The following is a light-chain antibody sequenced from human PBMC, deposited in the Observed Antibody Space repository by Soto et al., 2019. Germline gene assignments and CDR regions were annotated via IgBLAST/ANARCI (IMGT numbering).Light chain of an antibody. J-gene: IGLJ3*02. CDR3: AAWDDSLSGREV. CDR2: RNN. Sequence: QSVLTQPPSASGTPGQRVTISCSGSSSNIGSNYVYWYQQLPGTAPKLLIYRNNQRPSGVPDRFSGSKSGTSASLAISGLRSEDEADYYCAAWDDSLSGREVFGGGTNLTVL. CDR1: SSNIGSNY. V-gene: IGLV1-47*01.